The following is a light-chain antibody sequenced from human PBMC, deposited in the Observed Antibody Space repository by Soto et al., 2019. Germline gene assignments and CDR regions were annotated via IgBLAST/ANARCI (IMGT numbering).Light chain of an antibody. J-gene: IGLJ1*01. CDR1: SSDFTTYRL. CDR3: CSFTNSNTHV. Sequence: QCSLTQPDSVSGSPGQSITISCTATSSDFTTYRLVSWYQQHPGKVPKLILFEVNKRPSGVSGRFSGSQSGHTASLTISGVQAEAAADYYCCSFTNSNTHVSGTGPSVTVL. CDR2: EVN. V-gene: IGLV2-23*02.